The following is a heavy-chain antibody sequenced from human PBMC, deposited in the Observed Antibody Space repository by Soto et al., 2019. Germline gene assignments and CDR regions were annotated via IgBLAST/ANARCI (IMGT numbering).Heavy chain of an antibody. CDR2: IYYSGST. CDR1: GDSISSSSYY. J-gene: IGHJ5*02. CDR3: ASPKIAFYNWFDP. Sequence: QLQLQESGAGLVKPSETLSLTCTVSGDSISSSSYYWGWIRQPPGKGLEWIGSIYYSGSTYYNPSLKSRVTISVDTSKNQFSLKLSSVTAADTAVYYCASPKIAFYNWFDPWGQGTLVTVSS. V-gene: IGHV4-39*01. D-gene: IGHD3-3*02.